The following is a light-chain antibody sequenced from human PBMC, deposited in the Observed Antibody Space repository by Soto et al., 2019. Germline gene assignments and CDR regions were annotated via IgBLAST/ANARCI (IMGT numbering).Light chain of an antibody. J-gene: IGLJ3*02. Sequence: QSVLTQPPSVSGAPGQRVTISCTGSSSNIGSGYDVHWYQQLPGTAPKLLIYGNNNRPSGVPDRFSGSKSGTSASLAITGLQAEDEADYYCQSYDTSLMGSTWVFGGGTQLTVL. CDR1: SSNIGSGYD. V-gene: IGLV1-40*01. CDR2: GNN. CDR3: QSYDTSLMGSTWV.